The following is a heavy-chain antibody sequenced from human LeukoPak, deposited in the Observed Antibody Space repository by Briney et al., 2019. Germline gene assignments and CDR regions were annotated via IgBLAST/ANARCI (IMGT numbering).Heavy chain of an antibody. D-gene: IGHD6-6*01. Sequence: SETLSLTCAVYGGSFSGYYWSWIRQPPGKGREWIGEINHSGSTNYNPSLKSRVTISVDTSKNQFSLKLSSVTAADTAVYYCARGFYSSSSVGYWGQGTLVTVSS. V-gene: IGHV4-34*01. CDR3: ARGFYSSSSVGY. J-gene: IGHJ4*02. CDR2: INHSGST. CDR1: GGSFSGYY.